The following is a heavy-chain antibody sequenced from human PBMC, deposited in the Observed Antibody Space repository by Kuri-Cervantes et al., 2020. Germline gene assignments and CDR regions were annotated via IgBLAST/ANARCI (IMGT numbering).Heavy chain of an antibody. CDR2: IYHSGST. V-gene: IGHV4-38-2*01. CDR3: ASFYY. D-gene: IGHD2/OR15-2a*01. Sequence: ESLKISCSVSGYSISSGYYWGWIRQPPGKGLEWIGSIYHSGSTSYNTSLQSRVTISVDTSKNQFSLKLSSVTAAGTAVYYCASFYYWGRGTLVTVSS. CDR1: GYSISSGYY. J-gene: IGHJ4*02.